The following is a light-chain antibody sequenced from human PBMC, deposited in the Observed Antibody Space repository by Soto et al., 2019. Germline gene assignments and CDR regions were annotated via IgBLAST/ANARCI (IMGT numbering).Light chain of an antibody. CDR1: SSDVGKYDY. CDR2: EVS. J-gene: IGLJ1*01. CDR3: CSYAGSYTFV. Sequence: QSVLTQPPSASGSPGQSVTISCTGTSSDVGKYDYVSWFQHHPGKAPKLIIYEVSKRPSGVPDRFSGSKSGSTASLTVSGLQTEDEADYYCCSYAGSYTFVFGTGTKLTVL. V-gene: IGLV2-8*01.